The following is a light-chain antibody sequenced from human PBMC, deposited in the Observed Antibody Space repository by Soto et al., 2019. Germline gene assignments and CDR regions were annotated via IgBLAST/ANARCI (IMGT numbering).Light chain of an antibody. J-gene: IGLJ3*02. V-gene: IGLV2-8*01. Sequence: QSVLTQPPSASGSPGQSVTISCTGTSSDVGGYNFVSWYQQHPGKAPKLMIYEVSQRPSGVSDRFSGSKSGNTASLTVSGLQAEDEADYYCSSYAGRNNLVFGGGTKVT. CDR3: SSYAGRNNLV. CDR2: EVS. CDR1: SSDVGGYNF.